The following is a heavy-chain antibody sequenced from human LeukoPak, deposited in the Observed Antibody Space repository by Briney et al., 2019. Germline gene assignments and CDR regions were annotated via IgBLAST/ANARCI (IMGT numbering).Heavy chain of an antibody. V-gene: IGHV3-23*01. J-gene: IGHJ4*02. D-gene: IGHD5-12*01. CDR2: ISGSGGTT. CDR1: GFTFSSYA. CDR3: AKDHGQGGFLDGFDY. Sequence: GSLRLSCAASGFTFSSYAMSWVRQAPGKGLEWVSGISGSGGTTYYADSVKGRFTISRDNSKNTLYVHLNRLRAEDTAVYYCAKDHGQGGFLDGFDYWGQGTLVTVSS.